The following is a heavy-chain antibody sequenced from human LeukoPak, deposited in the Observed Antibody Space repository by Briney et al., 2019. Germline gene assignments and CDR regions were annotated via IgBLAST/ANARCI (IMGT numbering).Heavy chain of an antibody. CDR1: GFTFSSYG. CDR2: IRYDGSNK. Sequence: GGSLRLSCAASGFTFSSYGMHWVRQAPGKGLEWVAFIRYDGSNKYYADSVKGRFTISRDNSKNTLYLQMNSLRAEDTAVYYCAKVGLPTVTTEGGFDYWGQGTLVTVSS. J-gene: IGHJ4*02. CDR3: AKVGLPTVTTEGGFDY. V-gene: IGHV3-30*02. D-gene: IGHD4-17*01.